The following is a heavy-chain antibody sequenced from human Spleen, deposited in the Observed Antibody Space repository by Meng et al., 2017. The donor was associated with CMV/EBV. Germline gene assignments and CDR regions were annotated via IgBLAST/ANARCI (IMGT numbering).Heavy chain of an antibody. CDR3: ARYCSSTSCQEYYFDY. D-gene: IGHD2-2*01. CDR1: GGSINSDDNY. CDR2: INHSGST. J-gene: IGHJ4*02. V-gene: IGHV4-34*01. Sequence: SETLSLTCTVSGGSINSDDNYWTWIRQPPGKGLEWIGEINHSGSTNYNPSLKSRVTISVDTSKNQFSLKLSSVTAADTAVYYCARYCSSTSCQEYYFDYWGQGTLVTVSS.